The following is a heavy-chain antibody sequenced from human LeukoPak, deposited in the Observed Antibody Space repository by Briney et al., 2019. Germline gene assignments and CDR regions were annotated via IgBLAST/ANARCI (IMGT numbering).Heavy chain of an antibody. CDR3: ERDGRANCSGGSCSLRLFDC. J-gene: IGHJ4*02. CDR2: INPSGGST. D-gene: IGHD2-15*01. CDR1: GYTFTSYY. Sequence: ASVKVSCKASGYTFTSYYMHWVRQAPGQGLEWMGIINPSGGSTSYAQKFQGRVTMTRDTSMSTVYMELSRLTSEDTAVYYCERDGRANCSGGSCSLRLFDCWGQGTMVTVCS. V-gene: IGHV1-46*01.